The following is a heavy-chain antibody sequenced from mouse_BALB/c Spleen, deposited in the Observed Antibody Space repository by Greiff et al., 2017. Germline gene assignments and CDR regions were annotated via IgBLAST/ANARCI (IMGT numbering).Heavy chain of an antibody. V-gene: IGHV10-1*02. CDR3: VRQGRYEAWLAY. CDR1: GFTFNTYA. CDR2: IRSKSNNYAT. J-gene: IGHJ3*01. Sequence: EVKLMESGGGLVQPKGSLKLSCAASGFTFNTYAMNWVRQAPGKGLEWVARIRSKSNNYATYYADSVKDRFTISRDDSQSMLDLQMNNLKTEDTAMYYCVRQGRYEAWLAYWGQGTLVTVSA. D-gene: IGHD2-14*01.